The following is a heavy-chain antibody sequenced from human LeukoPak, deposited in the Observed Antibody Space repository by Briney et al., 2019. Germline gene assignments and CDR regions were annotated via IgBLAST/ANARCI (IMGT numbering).Heavy chain of an antibody. CDR2: IYTSGST. V-gene: IGHV4-4*07. D-gene: IGHD6-19*01. Sequence: SETLSLTCTVSGGSISSYYWSWIRQPAGKGLEWIGRIYTSGSTNYNPSLKSRVTMSVDTSKNQFSLKLSSVTAADTAVYYCARGLDSPNSSGWYKGSYYFDYWGQGTLVTVSS. CDR3: ARGLDSPNSSGWYKGSYYFDY. J-gene: IGHJ4*02. CDR1: GGSISSYY.